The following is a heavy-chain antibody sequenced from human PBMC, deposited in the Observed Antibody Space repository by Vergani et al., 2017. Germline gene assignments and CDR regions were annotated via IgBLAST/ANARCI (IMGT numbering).Heavy chain of an antibody. CDR2: INPSGGST. J-gene: IGHJ6*03. V-gene: IGHV1-46*01. CDR1: GYTFTSYY. CDR3: ARDLTFRHYYYYYMDV. D-gene: IGHD2-21*01. Sequence: QVQLVQSGAEVKKPGASVKVSCKASGYTFTSYYMHWVRQAPGQGLEWMGIINPSGGSTSYAQKFQGRVTMTRDTSTSTAYMELSGLRSEDTAVYYCARDLTFRHYYYYYMDVWGKGTTVTVSS.